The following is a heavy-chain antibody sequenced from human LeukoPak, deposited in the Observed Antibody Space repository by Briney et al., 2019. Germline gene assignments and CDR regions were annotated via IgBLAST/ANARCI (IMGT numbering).Heavy chain of an antibody. V-gene: IGHV3-43D*03. D-gene: IGHD2-2*01. J-gene: IGHJ4*02. CDR2: ISWDGGST. CDR3: AKDMSLYCSSTSCYATDY. CDR1: GFTFDDYA. Sequence: GGSLRLSCAASGFTFDDYAMHWVRQAPGKGLEWVSLISWDGGSTYYADSVKGRFTISRDNSKNSLYLQMNSLRAEDTALYYCAKDMSLYCSSTSCYATDYWGQGTLVTVSS.